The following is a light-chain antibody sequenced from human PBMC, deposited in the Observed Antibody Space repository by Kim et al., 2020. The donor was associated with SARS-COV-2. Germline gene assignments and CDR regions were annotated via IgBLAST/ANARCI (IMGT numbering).Light chain of an antibody. V-gene: IGKV3-20*01. CDR1: QTINNNY. CDR3: QQYDTSKT. Sequence: LSPGERATRSGRASQTINNNYLAWYQQKPGQAPRPLIYDSSTRATGIPDRFSGSGSGTDFTLTISRLEPEDFAVYYCQQYDTSKTFGQGTKVDIK. CDR2: DSS. J-gene: IGKJ1*01.